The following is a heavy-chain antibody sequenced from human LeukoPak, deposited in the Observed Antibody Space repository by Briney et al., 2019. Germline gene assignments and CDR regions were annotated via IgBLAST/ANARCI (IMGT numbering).Heavy chain of an antibody. CDR1: GGSISSGGYS. CDR3: ARGGVRGVTWFDP. D-gene: IGHD3-10*01. Sequence: SETLSLTCAVSGGSISSGGYSWSWIRQPPGKGLEWIGYIYHSGSTYYNPSLKSRVTISVDRSKNQFSLKLSSVTAADTAVYYCARGGVRGVTWFDPWGQGTLVTVSS. J-gene: IGHJ5*02. V-gene: IGHV4-30-2*01. CDR2: IYHSGST.